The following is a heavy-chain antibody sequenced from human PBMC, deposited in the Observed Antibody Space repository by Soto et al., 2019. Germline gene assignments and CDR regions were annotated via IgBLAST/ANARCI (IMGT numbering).Heavy chain of an antibody. CDR3: ARDPGIAVVGRGTSFEH. J-gene: IGHJ4*02. CDR1: GDTFRNYA. Sequence: QVQLVQSGAEVKKPGSSVKVSCKASGDTFRNYAFTWVRQAPGQWLEWMGTIIPLFSTRYAQKFQGRVTMTADESTSTVYMDLSSLKSDDTAVYYCARDPGIAVVGRGTSFEHWGQGTLVTVSS. CDR2: IIPLFST. D-gene: IGHD6-19*01. V-gene: IGHV1-69*18.